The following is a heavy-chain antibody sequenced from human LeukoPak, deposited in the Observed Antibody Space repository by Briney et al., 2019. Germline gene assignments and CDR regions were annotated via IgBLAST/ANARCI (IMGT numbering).Heavy chain of an antibody. V-gene: IGHV1-69*05. CDR3: ARERGYDFWSGYSGGYFDY. J-gene: IGHJ4*02. CDR2: IIPIFGTA. D-gene: IGHD3-3*01. Sequence: SVKVSCKASGGTFSSYAISWVRQAPGQGLEWVGGIIPIFGTANYAQKFQGRVTITTDESTSTAYMELSSLRSEDTAVYYCARERGYDFWSGYSGGYFDYWGQGTLVTVSS. CDR1: GGTFSSYA.